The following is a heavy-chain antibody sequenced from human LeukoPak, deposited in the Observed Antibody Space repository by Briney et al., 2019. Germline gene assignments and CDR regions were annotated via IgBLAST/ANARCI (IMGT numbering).Heavy chain of an antibody. V-gene: IGHV3-53*01. J-gene: IGHJ4*02. CDR2: IYSAGDT. CDR3: ARDSSSFPNYFDL. Sequence: GGSLRLSCAGSGFTVGDNYMSWVRQAPGKGLEWVSLIYSAGDTFYSDSVRGRFTISRDNSKNTLYLQMNSLRAEDTAFYYCARDSSSFPNYFDLWGQGTLVTVSS. D-gene: IGHD2/OR15-2a*01. CDR1: GFTVGDNY.